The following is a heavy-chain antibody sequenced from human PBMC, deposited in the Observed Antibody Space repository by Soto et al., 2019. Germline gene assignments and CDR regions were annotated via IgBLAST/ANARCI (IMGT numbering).Heavy chain of an antibody. CDR1: GGSFSGYY. J-gene: IGHJ5*02. Sequence: SETLSLTCAVYGGSFSGYYWSWIRQHPGKGLEWIGYIYYSGSTYYNPSLKSRVTISVDTSKNQFSLKLSSVTAADTAVYYCARDMEGVDPWGQGTLVTVSS. D-gene: IGHD1-1*01. CDR3: ARDMEGVDP. V-gene: IGHV4-31*11. CDR2: IYYSGST.